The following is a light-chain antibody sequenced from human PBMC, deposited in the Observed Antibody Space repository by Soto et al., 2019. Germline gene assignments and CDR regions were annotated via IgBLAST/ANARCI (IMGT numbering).Light chain of an antibody. CDR1: QRVSSN. CDR3: QQRGNWPRT. J-gene: IGKJ1*01. Sequence: EIALTQSPATLSLSPGERATLSCRASQRVSSNLAWYQQKPGQAPRLLIYDASNRATGIPARFSGSGSGTDFTLTISRLEPEDFAVYYCQQRGNWPRTFGQGNKVEI. CDR2: DAS. V-gene: IGKV3-11*01.